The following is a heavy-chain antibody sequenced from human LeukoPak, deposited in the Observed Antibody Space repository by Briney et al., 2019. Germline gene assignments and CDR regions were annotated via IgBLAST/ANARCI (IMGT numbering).Heavy chain of an antibody. CDR2: ILNDGSNK. V-gene: IGHV3-30*03. Sequence: PAESLRLSCAASGIIFSSYGMRWVRQPPGKGLEWVAVILNDGSNKYYAGSMKGRFTISRDNSKTTLYLQMNSRRAEDTDVYYCARLTGSGCYGVRGFDYCGQRTLVIVSS. D-gene: IGHD6-19*01. CDR1: GIIFSSYG. CDR3: ARLTGSGCYGVRGFDY. J-gene: IGHJ4*02.